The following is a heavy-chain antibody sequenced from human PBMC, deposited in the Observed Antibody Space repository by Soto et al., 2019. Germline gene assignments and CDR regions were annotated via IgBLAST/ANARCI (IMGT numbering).Heavy chain of an antibody. CDR2: IYWNDDK. D-gene: IGHD1-7*01. CDR1: GFSLSTSGVG. CDR3: AHRDGGELYLDC. Sequence: GFGPTLVNPTQTLTLTCTFSGFSLSTSGVGVGWIRQPPGKALEWLALIYWNDDKRYSPSLKSRLTITKDTSKNQVVLTMTNMDPVDTATYYCAHRDGGELYLDCWGQGTLVTVSS. V-gene: IGHV2-5*01. J-gene: IGHJ4*02.